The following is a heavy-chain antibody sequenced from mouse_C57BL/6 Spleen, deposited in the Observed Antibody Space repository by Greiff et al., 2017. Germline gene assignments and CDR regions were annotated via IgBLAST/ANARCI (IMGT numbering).Heavy chain of an antibody. CDR1: GYAFRSYW. Sequence: VQLQQSGAELVKPGASVKISCKASGYAFRSYWMNWVKQRPGKGLEWIGQIYPGDGDTNYNGKFKGKAILTADKSSSTAYMQLSSLTSEDSAVYFCARGGITTVVNWYFDVWGTGTTVTVSS. J-gene: IGHJ1*03. V-gene: IGHV1-80*01. D-gene: IGHD1-1*01. CDR2: IYPGDGDT. CDR3: ARGGITTVVNWYFDV.